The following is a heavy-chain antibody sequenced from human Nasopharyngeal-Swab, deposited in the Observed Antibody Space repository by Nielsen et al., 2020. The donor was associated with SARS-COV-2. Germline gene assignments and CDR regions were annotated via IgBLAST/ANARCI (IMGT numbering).Heavy chain of an antibody. CDR2: IYHSEST. V-gene: IGHV4-4*02. J-gene: IGHJ6*03. D-gene: IGHD2-2*01. CDR3: AREGPYCSSTSCYYYYMDV. Sequence: WIRQPPGKGLEWIGEIYHSESTNYNPSLKSRVTISVDKSKNQFSLKLSSVTATDTAVYYCAREGPYCSSTSCYYYYMDVWGKGTTVTVSS.